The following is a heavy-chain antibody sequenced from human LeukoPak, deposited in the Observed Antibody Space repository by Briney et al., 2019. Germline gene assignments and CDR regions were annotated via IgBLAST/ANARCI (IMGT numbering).Heavy chain of an antibody. V-gene: IGHV1-69*13. CDR2: IIPIFGTA. CDR3: ARGIFPEDFWSGLGVEYYYYYYGMDV. J-gene: IGHJ6*02. Sequence: PVKVSCKASGGTFSSYAISWVRQAPGQGLEWMGGIIPIFGTANYAQKFQGRVTITADESTSTAYMELSSLRSEDTAVYYCARGIFPEDFWSGLGVEYYYYYYGMDVWGQGTTVTVSS. D-gene: IGHD3-3*01. CDR1: GGTFSSYA.